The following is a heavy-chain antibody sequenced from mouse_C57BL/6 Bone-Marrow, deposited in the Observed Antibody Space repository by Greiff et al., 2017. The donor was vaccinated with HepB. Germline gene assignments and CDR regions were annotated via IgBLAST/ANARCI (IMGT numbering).Heavy chain of an antibody. D-gene: IGHD1-1*01. J-gene: IGHJ2*01. Sequence: EVKLMESGGDLVKPGGSLKLSCAASGFTFSSYGMSWVRQTPDQRLEWVATISSGGSYTYYPDSVKGRFTISRDNAKNTLYLQMSSLKSEDTAMYYCARQVLPYFDYWGQGTAITVSS. CDR1: GFTFSSYG. CDR3: ARQVLPYFDY. CDR2: ISSGGSYT. V-gene: IGHV5-6*01.